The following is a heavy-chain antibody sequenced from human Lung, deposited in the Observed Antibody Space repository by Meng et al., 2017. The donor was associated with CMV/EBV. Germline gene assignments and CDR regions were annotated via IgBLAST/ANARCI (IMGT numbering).Heavy chain of an antibody. J-gene: IGHJ6*02. CDR1: DYSISSGHY. CDR3: AREMATIYWWGNAMDV. V-gene: IGHV4-38-2*02. CDR2: VSHSGSP. D-gene: IGHD5-24*01. Sequence: SETLSLXCTVSDYSISSGHYWGWIRQPPGKGLEWIGSVSHSGSPYYNPSLMRRATTSFDTSKNQFSLKLRSVTAADTAVYYCAREMATIYWWGNAMDVWGQGXTVTGS.